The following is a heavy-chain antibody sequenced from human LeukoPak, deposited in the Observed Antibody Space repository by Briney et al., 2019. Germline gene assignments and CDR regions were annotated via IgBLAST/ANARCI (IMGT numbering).Heavy chain of an antibody. CDR2: IRYDGSNK. D-gene: IGHD3-10*01. CDR3: AKDFSTMVRGVMGD. J-gene: IGHJ4*02. V-gene: IGHV3-30*02. Sequence: PGGSLRLSCAATGFTFSSYGMHWVRQAPGKGLEWVAFIRYDGSNKYYADSVKGRFTISRDNSKNTLYLQMNSLRAEDTAVYYCAKDFSTMVRGVMGDWGQGTLVTVSS. CDR1: GFTFSSYG.